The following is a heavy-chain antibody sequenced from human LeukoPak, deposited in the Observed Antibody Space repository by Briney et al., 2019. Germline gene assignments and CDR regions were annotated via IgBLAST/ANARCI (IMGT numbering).Heavy chain of an antibody. CDR2: IKNDGSET. J-gene: IGHJ4*02. Sequence: PGGSLRLSCAVSGFNFRDHWMDWVRQAPGKGLEWVGHIKNDGSETYYLDSLKGQFSISRDNTNNALYLQMNSLRVEDTAVYYCVKNDGWFHLAQWGQGTLVTVSS. CDR1: GFNFRDHW. D-gene: IGHD6-19*01. V-gene: IGHV3-7*03. CDR3: VKNDGWFHLAQ.